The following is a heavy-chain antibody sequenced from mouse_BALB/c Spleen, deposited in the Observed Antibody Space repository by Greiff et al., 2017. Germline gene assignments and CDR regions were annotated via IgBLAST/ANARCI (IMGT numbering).Heavy chain of an antibody. CDR1: GFNIKDTY. CDR3: AREETARAPFAY. J-gene: IGHJ3*01. D-gene: IGHD3-2*01. Sequence: VQLQQSGAELVKPGASVKLSCTASGFNIKDTYMHWVKQRPEQGLEWIGRIDPANGNTKYDPKFQGKATITADTSSNTAYLQLSSLTSEDTAVYYGAREETARAPFAYWGQGTLVTVSA. V-gene: IGHV14-3*02. CDR2: IDPANGNT.